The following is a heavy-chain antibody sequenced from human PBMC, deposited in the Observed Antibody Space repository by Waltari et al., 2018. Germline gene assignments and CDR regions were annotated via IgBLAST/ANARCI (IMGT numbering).Heavy chain of an antibody. CDR1: GGSMSSDTYW. CDR3: TRGGAPDANWFDP. CDR2: IYSRGTT. J-gene: IGHJ5*02. V-gene: IGHV4-61*02. D-gene: IGHD2-2*01. Sequence: QAQLQESGPGLVKPSQTMYLTCTVYGGSMSSDTYWWPWIRQPAGKGLECVGRIYSRGTTNYNPSLESRVTISLDTSKNQFSLRLRSVTAADTAIYYCTRGGAPDANWFDPWGQGTLVTVSS.